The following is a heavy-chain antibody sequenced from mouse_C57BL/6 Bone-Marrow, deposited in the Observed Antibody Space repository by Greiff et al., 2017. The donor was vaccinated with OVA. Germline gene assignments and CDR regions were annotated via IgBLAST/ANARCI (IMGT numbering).Heavy chain of an antibody. Sequence: DVKLVESGGGLVQPGGSLKLSCAASGFTFSDYYMYWVRQTPEKRLEWVAYISNGGGSTYYPDTVKGRFTISRDNAKNTLYLQMSRLKSEDTAMYYCARGKAWFAYWGQGTLVTVSA. CDR1: GFTFSDYY. J-gene: IGHJ3*01. CDR3: ARGKAWFAY. CDR2: ISNGGGST. V-gene: IGHV5-12*01.